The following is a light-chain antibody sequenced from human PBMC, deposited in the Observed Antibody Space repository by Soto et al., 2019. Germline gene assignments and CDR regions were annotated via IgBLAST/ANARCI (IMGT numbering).Light chain of an antibody. Sequence: QSVLTQPPSVSAAPGQKVTISCSGSSSNTGKNYVSWYQQLPGTAPKLLIYDNNKRPSGIPDRFSGSKSGTSATLGITGLQTGDEADYYCGTWDSSLSAGRVFGGGTKLTVL. V-gene: IGLV1-51*01. CDR3: GTWDSSLSAGRV. CDR2: DNN. J-gene: IGLJ3*02. CDR1: SSNTGKNY.